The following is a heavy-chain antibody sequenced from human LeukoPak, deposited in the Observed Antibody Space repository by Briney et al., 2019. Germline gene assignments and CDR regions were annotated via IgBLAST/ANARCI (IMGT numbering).Heavy chain of an antibody. CDR2: IIPIYGTA. CDR3: ATHTGGYNYWWFDI. V-gene: IGHV1-69*01. D-gene: IGHD5-24*01. J-gene: IGHJ5*02. CDR1: GGTFSNYP. Sequence: SVKVSCKISGGTFSNYPIVWVRQAPGRGLEWLGGIIPIYGTANYVEKVRGRFSLTAHESTATAYMELTSLTSDDTAMYFCATHTGGYNYWWFDIWGQGTLVTVSS.